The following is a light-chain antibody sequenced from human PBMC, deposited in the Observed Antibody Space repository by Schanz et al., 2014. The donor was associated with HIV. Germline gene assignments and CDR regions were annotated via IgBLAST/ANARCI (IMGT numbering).Light chain of an antibody. V-gene: IGLV2-23*02. CDR3: CSYAGRSYV. CDR1: SSNIGSYNI. J-gene: IGLJ1*01. CDR2: EVN. Sequence: QSALTQPASVSGSPGQSITISCTGTSSNIGSYNIVSWYQQHPGKAPQLMIYEVNRRVSGFSHRFSGSKSGNTASLTISGLQAEDEADYYCCSYAGRSYVFGSGTKLTVL.